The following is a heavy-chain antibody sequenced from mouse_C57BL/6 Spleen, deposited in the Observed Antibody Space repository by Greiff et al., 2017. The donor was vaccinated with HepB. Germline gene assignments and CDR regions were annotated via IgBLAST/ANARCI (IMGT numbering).Heavy chain of an antibody. CDR2: IYPGDGDT. CDR1: GYAFSSSW. Sequence: VQLQQSGPELVKPGASVKISCKASGYAFSSSWMNWVKQRPGKGLEWIGRIYPGDGDTNYNGKFKGKATLTADKSSSTAYMQLSSLTSEDSAVYICAKEGLLREIFDYWGQGTTLTVAS. CDR3: AKEGLLREIFDY. D-gene: IGHD2-3*01. V-gene: IGHV1-82*01. J-gene: IGHJ2*01.